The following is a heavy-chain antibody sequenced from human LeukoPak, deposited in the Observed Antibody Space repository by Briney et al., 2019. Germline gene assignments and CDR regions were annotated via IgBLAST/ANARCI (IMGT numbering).Heavy chain of an antibody. CDR2: VRGNGDGT. J-gene: IGHJ6*02. CDR3: ANSGGMDV. V-gene: IGHV3-23*01. D-gene: IGHD3-10*01. CDR1: GFTFSSFA. Sequence: GGSLSLSCTASGFTFSSFAMSWVRQAPGKGLEWVSTVRGNGDGTFYADSVKGRFTISRDNSKNTLYMQMNSLRAEDTAVYYCANSGGMDVWGQGTTVTVSS.